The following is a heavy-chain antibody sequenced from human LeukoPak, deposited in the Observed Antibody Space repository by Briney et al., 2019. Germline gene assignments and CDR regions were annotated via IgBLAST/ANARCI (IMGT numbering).Heavy chain of an antibody. CDR1: GYTFTSYD. CDR2: MNPNSGNT. V-gene: IGHV1-8*01. J-gene: IGHJ5*01. Sequence: ASVKVSCKASGYTFTSYDINWVRQASGQELEWMGWMNPNSGNTGYAQKFQGRVTITWNTSISTAYMELSSLRSEDTAVYYCAREGLDSWGQGTLVTVSS. CDR3: AREGLDS.